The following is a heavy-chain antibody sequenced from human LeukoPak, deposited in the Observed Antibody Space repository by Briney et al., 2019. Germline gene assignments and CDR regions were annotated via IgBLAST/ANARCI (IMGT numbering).Heavy chain of an antibody. J-gene: IGHJ4*02. CDR3: ARHVGYGGGLDY. CDR1: GGSISSYY. Sequence: PSETLSLTCTVSGGSISSYYWSWIRQPPGKGLEWIGYIYYSGSTNYNPSLKSRVTISVDTPKNQFSLKLSSVTAADTAVYYCARHVGYGGGLDYWGQGTLVTVSS. CDR2: IYYSGST. V-gene: IGHV4-59*08. D-gene: IGHD2-15*01.